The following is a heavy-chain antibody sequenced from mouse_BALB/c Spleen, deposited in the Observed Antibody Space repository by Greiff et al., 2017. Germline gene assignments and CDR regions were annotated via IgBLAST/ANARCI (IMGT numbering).Heavy chain of an antibody. CDR2: ISSGSSTI. D-gene: IGHD2-4*01. CDR3: ARGDYDWYFDV. J-gene: IGHJ1*01. V-gene: IGHV5-17*02. Sequence: EVQGVESGGGLVQPGGSRKLSCAASGFTFSSFGMHWVRQAPEKGLEWVAYISSGSSTIYYADTVKGRFTISRDNPKNTLFLQMTSLRSEDTAMYYCARGDYDWYFDVWGAGTTVTVSS. CDR1: GFTFSSFG.